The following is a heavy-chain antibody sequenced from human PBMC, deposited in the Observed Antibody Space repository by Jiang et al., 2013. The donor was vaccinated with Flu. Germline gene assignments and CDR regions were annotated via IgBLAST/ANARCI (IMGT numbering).Heavy chain of an antibody. Sequence: GKGTWSGWAVISYDGSNKYYADSVKGRFTISRDNSKNTLYLQMNSLRAEDTAVYYCARPITIAGNYWGQGTLVTVSS. D-gene: IGHD3-10*01. V-gene: IGHV3-30*04. CDR3: ARPITIAGNY. CDR2: ISYDGSNK. J-gene: IGHJ4*02.